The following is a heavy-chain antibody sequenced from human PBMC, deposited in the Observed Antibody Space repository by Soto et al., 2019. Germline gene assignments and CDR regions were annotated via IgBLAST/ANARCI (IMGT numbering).Heavy chain of an antibody. CDR1: GYTFTRYG. CDR3: AKTGQPPYYYYGLDV. V-gene: IGHV1-18*01. CDR2: ISGYNGDA. J-gene: IGHJ6*02. Sequence: QGQLVQSGAEVKMPGASVKVSCKASGYTFTRYGISWVRQAPGQGLQWMGWISGYNGDANYAQRFQGRVSMTKATSTTTAYMELRTLTSDDTAVYYCAKTGQPPYYYYGLDVWGQGTTVTVSS. D-gene: IGHD1-1*01.